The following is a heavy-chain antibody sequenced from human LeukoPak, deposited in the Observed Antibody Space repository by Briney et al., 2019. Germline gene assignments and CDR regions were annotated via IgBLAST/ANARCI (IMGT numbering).Heavy chain of an antibody. V-gene: IGHV3-21*01. CDR2: ISSSSSYI. J-gene: IGHJ3*02. CDR3: ARDRAVGTYDAFDI. D-gene: IGHD1-1*01. Sequence: PGGSLRLSCAASGFTFSSYSMNWVRQAPGKGLEWVSSISSSSSYIYYADSVKGRFTISRDNAKNPLYLQMNSLRAEDTAVYYCARDRAVGTYDAFDIWGQGTMVTVSS. CDR1: GFTFSSYS.